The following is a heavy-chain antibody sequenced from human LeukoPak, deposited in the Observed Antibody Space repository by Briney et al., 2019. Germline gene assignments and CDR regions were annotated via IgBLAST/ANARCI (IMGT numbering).Heavy chain of an antibody. Sequence: ASVKVSCKASGYTFTGYYMHWVRQAPGQGLEWMGWINPNSGGTNYAQKFQGRVTMTRDTSISTAYMELSRLRSDDTAVYHCARTTTVSSGPDHWGQGTLVTVSS. V-gene: IGHV1-2*02. CDR1: GYTFTGYY. J-gene: IGHJ4*02. D-gene: IGHD6-19*01. CDR3: ARTTTVSSGPDH. CDR2: INPNSGGT.